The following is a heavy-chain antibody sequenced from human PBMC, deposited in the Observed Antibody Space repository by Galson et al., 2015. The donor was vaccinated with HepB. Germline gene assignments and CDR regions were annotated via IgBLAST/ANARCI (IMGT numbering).Heavy chain of an antibody. CDR3: VRGYSFFLFDY. CDR1: GFTFSTYS. D-gene: IGHD5-18*01. CDR2: IGTGEHSR. J-gene: IGHJ4*02. V-gene: IGHV3-64D*06. Sequence: SLRLSCAASGFTFSTYSMHWVRQAPGKGLEYLSSIGTGEHSRYYADSVKGRFTISRDNSKNTVYLQLNSLGLEDTAVYYCVRGYSFFLFDYWGQGTLVTVSS.